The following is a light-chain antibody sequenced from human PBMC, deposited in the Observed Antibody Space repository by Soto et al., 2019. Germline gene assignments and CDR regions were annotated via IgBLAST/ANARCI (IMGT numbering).Light chain of an antibody. CDR1: QSISSW. CDR3: QHYNTYSWT. J-gene: IGKJ1*01. V-gene: IGKV1-5*03. CDR2: KAS. Sequence: DIQITQSPSTLSASVGDRVTISCRASQSISSWLAWYQQKPGKAPNLLIYKASSLESGVPSRLSGSGSGTEFTLTISSLQPDDFATYYCQHYNTYSWTFGQGTKVDIK.